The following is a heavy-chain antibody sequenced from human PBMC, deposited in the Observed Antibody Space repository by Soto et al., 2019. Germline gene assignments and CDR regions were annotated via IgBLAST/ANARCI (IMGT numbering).Heavy chain of an antibody. J-gene: IGHJ4*02. D-gene: IGHD6-19*01. CDR3: ARHPSRTAVTGTGFDY. CDR1: GGSITGYY. V-gene: IGHV4-59*08. Sequence: QVQVQESGPGLVKPSETLSLTCSVSGGSITGYYWSWIRQPPGKGLEWIGYIYYSGSTNYNPSLKSRVTISVDTFKMQFSLKLTSVTAADTAVYFCARHPSRTAVTGTGFDYWGRGTRVTVSS. CDR2: IYYSGST.